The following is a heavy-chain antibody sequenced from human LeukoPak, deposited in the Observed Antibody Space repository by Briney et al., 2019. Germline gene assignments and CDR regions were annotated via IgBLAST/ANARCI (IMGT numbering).Heavy chain of an antibody. D-gene: IGHD4-23*01. CDR1: GGSTSSYY. J-gene: IGHJ4*02. CDR2: IYYSGST. V-gene: IGHV4-59*01. CDR3: ARRTVVTPWYFDY. Sequence: SETLSLTCTVSGGSTSSYYWSWIRQPPGKGLEWIGYIYYSGSTNYNPSLKSRVTISVDTSKNQFSLKLSSVTAADTAVYYCARRTVVTPWYFDYWGQGTLVTVSS.